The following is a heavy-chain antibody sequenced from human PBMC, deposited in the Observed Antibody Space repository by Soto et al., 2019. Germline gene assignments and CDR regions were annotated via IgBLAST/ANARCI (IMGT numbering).Heavy chain of an antibody. J-gene: IGHJ5*02. CDR1: GYTFTSYA. D-gene: IGHD1-7*01. CDR3: ASSHDNWTYEIGRPAYNWFDP. CDR2: INAGNGNT. V-gene: IGHV1-3*01. Sequence: ASVKVSCKASGYTFTSYAMHWVRQAPGQRLEWMGWINAGNGNTKYSQKFQGRVTITRDTSASTAYMELSSLRSEDTAVYYCASSHDNWTYEIGRPAYNWFDPWGQGTLVTVSS.